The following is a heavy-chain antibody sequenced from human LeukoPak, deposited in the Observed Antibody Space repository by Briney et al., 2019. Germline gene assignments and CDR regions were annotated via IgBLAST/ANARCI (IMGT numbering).Heavy chain of an antibody. V-gene: IGHV3-11*01. CDR3: ARDQYGLGYGSLFDY. CDR1: GFTFSDYY. Sequence: GGSLRLSCAASGFTFSDYYMTGIRQAPGKGLEWVSYISSSGITIYYADSVKGRFTISRDNAKKSLYLEMNSLRAEDTAVYYCARDQYGLGYGSLFDYWGQGTLVTVSS. D-gene: IGHD3-10*01. J-gene: IGHJ4*02. CDR2: ISSSGITI.